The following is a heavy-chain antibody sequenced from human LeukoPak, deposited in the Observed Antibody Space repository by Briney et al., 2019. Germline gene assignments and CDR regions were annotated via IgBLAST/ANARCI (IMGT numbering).Heavy chain of an antibody. D-gene: IGHD4-17*01. V-gene: IGHV4-4*02. CDR1: GGSITSSQHW. J-gene: IGHJ4*02. CDR3: ATYFYGEYSANYFDY. Sequence: PSGTLSLTCAVSGGSITSSQHWWSWARQPPGKGLEWIGEVYHSGTTNYNPSLKSRVTMSLEKSKNQFSLRLSSVTAADTAVYFCATYFYGEYSANYFDYWGQGTLVTVSS. CDR2: VYHSGTT.